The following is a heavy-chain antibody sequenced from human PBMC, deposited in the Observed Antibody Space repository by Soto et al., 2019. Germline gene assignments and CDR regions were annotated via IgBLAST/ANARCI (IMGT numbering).Heavy chain of an antibody. CDR2: ISYDGSNK. Sequence: GGSLRLSCAASGFTFSSYAMHWVRQAPGKGLEWVAVISYDGSNKYYADSVKGRFTISRDNSKNTLYLQMNSLRAEDTAVYYCASTNYYDSSGYYSFDYWGQGTLVTVSS. J-gene: IGHJ4*02. V-gene: IGHV3-30-3*01. CDR1: GFTFSSYA. D-gene: IGHD3-22*01. CDR3: ASTNYYDSSGYYSFDY.